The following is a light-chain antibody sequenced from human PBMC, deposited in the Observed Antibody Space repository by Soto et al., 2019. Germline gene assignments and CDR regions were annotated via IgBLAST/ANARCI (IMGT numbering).Light chain of an antibody. J-gene: IGKJ1*01. CDR3: QQYGSSST. CDR1: QNVNNF. CDR2: GAA. V-gene: IGKV3-20*01. Sequence: DIVMTQSPDSLAVSPGERATFSCRASQNVNNFLAWYQQKPGQAPRLLIFGAASRATGIPDRFSGRGSGTDFTLTISRLEPEDFAVYYCQQYGSSSTFGQGTKVDIK.